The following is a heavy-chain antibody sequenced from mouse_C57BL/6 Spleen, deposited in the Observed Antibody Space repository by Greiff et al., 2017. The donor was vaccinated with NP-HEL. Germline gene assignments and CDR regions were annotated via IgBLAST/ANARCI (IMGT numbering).Heavy chain of an antibody. D-gene: IGHD1-1*01. CDR1: GFTFSSYA. CDR3: TRDRVITTVVNWDGWFAY. Sequence: EVKVVESGEGLVKPGGSLKLSCAASGFTFSSYAMSWVRQTPEKRLEWVAYISSGGDYIYYADTVKGRFTISRDNARNTLYLQMSSLKSEDTAMYYCTRDRVITTVVNWDGWFAYWGQGTLVTVSA. V-gene: IGHV5-9-1*02. J-gene: IGHJ3*01. CDR2: ISSGGDYI.